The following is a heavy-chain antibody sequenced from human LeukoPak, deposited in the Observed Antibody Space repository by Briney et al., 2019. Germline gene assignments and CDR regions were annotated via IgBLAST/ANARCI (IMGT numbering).Heavy chain of an antibody. CDR1: GFSFSNYA. Sequence: PGGSLRLSCAAPGFSFSNYAMHWVRQAPGKGLEWVAVISYDGSDRYYADSVKGRFTISRDNSKNTLSLQMNSLRPEDTAVYYCARDLRVRYYFDYWGQGTLVTVSS. J-gene: IGHJ4*02. CDR2: ISYDGSDR. V-gene: IGHV3-30*04. CDR3: ARDLRVRYYFDY. D-gene: IGHD3-16*01.